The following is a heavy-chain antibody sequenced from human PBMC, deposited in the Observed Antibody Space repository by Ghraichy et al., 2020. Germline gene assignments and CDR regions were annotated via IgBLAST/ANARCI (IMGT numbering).Heavy chain of an antibody. CDR1: GFTFSSYW. CDR3: ARDHRSMGGLI. J-gene: IGHJ3*02. V-gene: IGHV3-7*01. Sequence: GESLNISCAASGFTFSSYWMSWVRQAPGKGLEWVANIKRDGSEKYYVDSVKGRFTVSRDNAKNSLYLQINSLRAEDTAVYYCARDHRSMGGLIWGQGTMVTVSS. CDR2: IKRDGSEK. D-gene: IGHD2/OR15-2a*01.